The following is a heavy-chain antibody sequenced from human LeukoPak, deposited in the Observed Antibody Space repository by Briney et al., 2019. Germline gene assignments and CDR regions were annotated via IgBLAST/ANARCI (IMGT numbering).Heavy chain of an antibody. CDR2: TYYRSKWYN. CDR1: GDSVSSNSAA. V-gene: IGHV6-1*01. Sequence: SQTLSLTCAISGDSVSSNSAAWNWIRQSPSRGLEWLGRTYYRSKWYNDYAVSVKSRITINPDTSKNQFSLQLNSVTPEDTAVYYCARLGAKLTGVGWYFDLWGRGTLVTVSS. CDR3: ARLGAKLTGVGWYFDL. D-gene: IGHD3-9*01. J-gene: IGHJ2*01.